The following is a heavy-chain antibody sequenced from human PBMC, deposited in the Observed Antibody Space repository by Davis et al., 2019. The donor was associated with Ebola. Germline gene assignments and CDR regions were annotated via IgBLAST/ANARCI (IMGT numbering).Heavy chain of an antibody. CDR1: GFTFSIYT. D-gene: IGHD1-26*01. CDR2: ISGSSSST. Sequence: GGSLRLSCAASGFTFSIYTLNWVRQAPGKGLEWVSSISGSSSSTYYADSVEGRFTISRDNAKNSVYLQMSSVTVEDTAVYYCARRSGTPYDFWGQGSLVTVSS. V-gene: IGHV3-21*01. J-gene: IGHJ4*02. CDR3: ARRSGTPYDF.